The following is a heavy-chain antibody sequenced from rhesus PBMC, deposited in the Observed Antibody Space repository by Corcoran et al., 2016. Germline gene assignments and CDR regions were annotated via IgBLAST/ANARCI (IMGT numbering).Heavy chain of an antibody. CDR2: IYVIGGGT. Sequence: QVQLQESGPGLVKPSETLSLTCAVSGGSISDDYYWSWIRQPPGKGLEWIGYIYVIGGGTNYNPSLKNRVTISIDTSKNQFSLKLSSVTAADTAVYYCASIAGTTGFVVFDYWGQGVLVTVSS. CDR3: ASIAGTTGFVVFDY. J-gene: IGHJ4*01. D-gene: IGHD1-20*01. CDR1: GGSISDDYY. V-gene: IGHV4-106*01.